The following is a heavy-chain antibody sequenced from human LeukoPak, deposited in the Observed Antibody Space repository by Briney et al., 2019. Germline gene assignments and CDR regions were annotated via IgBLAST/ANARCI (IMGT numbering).Heavy chain of an antibody. CDR2: IYHSGST. Sequence: MPSGTLSLTCAVSGGSISSDNWWTWLRQPPGKGLEWIGQIYHSGSTNYSPSLKSRVTISVDKPKNHLSLKLSSVTAADTDIYYCARDLVDSGGYYFDYRGQGTLVTVSS. D-gene: IGHD3-22*01. J-gene: IGHJ4*02. CDR3: ARDLVDSGGYYFDY. V-gene: IGHV4-4*02. CDR1: GGSISSDNW.